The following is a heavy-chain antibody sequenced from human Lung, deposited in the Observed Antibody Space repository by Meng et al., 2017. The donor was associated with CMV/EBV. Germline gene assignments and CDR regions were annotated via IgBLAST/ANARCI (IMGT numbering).Heavy chain of an antibody. V-gene: IGHV6-1*01. Sequence: QAXSHTXXISGDSVSANNAAWNWLRQTPSRGLGWLGRAYYRSKWYTDYAVAVKRRTTSKSDTSKNQLYLQLTSVTPEDTAVYYCARGYDNSLDNWGQGTLVTVSS. J-gene: IGHJ4*02. CDR3: ARGYDNSLDN. CDR1: GDSVSANNAA. CDR2: AYYRSKWYT. D-gene: IGHD3-22*01.